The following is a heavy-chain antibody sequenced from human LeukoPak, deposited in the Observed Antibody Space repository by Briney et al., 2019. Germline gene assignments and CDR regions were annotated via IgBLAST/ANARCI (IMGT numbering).Heavy chain of an antibody. CDR2: IWYDGSNK. J-gene: IGHJ6*02. V-gene: IGHV3-33*06. D-gene: IGHD3-9*01. CDR3: AKAHSTSRLRYFDWLSRDYGMDV. Sequence: PGRSLRLSCAASGFTFSSYGMHWVRQAPGKGLEWVAVIWYDGSNKYYADSVKGRFTISRDNSKNTLYLQMNSLRAEDTAVYYCAKAHSTSRLRYFDWLSRDYGMDVWGQGTTVTVSS. CDR1: GFTFSSYG.